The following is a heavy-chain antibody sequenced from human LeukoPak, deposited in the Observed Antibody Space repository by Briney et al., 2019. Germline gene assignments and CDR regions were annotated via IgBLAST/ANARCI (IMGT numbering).Heavy chain of an antibody. J-gene: IGHJ4*02. V-gene: IGHV3-72*01. CDR1: GFTFSDHY. D-gene: IGHD2-8*01. Sequence: GGSLRLSCAASGFTFSDHYMDWVRQAPGKRLDWVGRIRNRAHSHTTEYAASVKGRFTVSRDDSQSSLYLQMNSLKIEDTAVYYCVRTFNGTWAHFDYWGQGTLVTVSS. CDR3: VRTFNGTWAHFDY. CDR2: IRNRAHSHTT.